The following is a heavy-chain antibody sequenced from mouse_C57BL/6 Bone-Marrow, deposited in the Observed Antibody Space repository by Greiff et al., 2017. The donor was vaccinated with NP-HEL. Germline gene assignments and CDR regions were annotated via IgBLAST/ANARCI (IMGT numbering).Heavy chain of an antibody. CDR3: TRERLSAWFAY. Sequence: EVKLMESGEGLVKPGGSLKLSCAASGFTFSSYAMSWVRQTPEKRLEWVAYISSGGDYIYYADTVKGRFTISRDNARNTLYLQMSSLKSEDTAMYYCTRERLSAWFAYWGQGTLVTVSA. D-gene: IGHD2-4*01. J-gene: IGHJ3*01. CDR2: ISSGGDYI. V-gene: IGHV5-9-1*02. CDR1: GFTFSSYA.